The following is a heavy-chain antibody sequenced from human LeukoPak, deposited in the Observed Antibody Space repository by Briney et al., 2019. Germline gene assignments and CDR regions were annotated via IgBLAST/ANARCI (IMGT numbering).Heavy chain of an antibody. CDR3: ARLRGITMIVVKAFDI. V-gene: IGHV4-34*01. D-gene: IGHD3-22*01. Sequence: SETLSLTCAVYGGSFSGYYWSWIRQPPGKGLEWIGEINHSGSTNYNPSLKSRVTISVDTSKNQFSLKLSSVTAADTAVYYCARLRGITMIVVKAFDIWGRGTMVTVSS. CDR2: INHSGST. CDR1: GGSFSGYY. J-gene: IGHJ3*02.